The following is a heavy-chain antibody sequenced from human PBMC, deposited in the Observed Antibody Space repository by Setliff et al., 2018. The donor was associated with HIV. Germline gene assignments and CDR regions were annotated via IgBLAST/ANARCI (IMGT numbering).Heavy chain of an antibody. V-gene: IGHV3-48*04. J-gene: IGHJ4*02. CDR3: ARGCVGGNCYSPTGDY. Sequence: PGGSLRLSCAASGFTFSSYWMSWVRQAPGKGLEWLGFISGSGGSTYYADSVKGRFTISRDNAKNSLFLQMNSLRAEDTAVYYCARGCVGGNCYSPTGDYWGQGTLVTVSS. CDR1: GFTFSSYW. CDR2: ISGSGGST. D-gene: IGHD2-15*01.